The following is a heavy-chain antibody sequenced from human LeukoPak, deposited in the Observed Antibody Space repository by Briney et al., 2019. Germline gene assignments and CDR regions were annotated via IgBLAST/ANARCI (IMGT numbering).Heavy chain of an antibody. CDR2: IYSGGST. CDR3: AIGSDGYSSSSMDV. D-gene: IGHD6-13*01. CDR1: GFTVSSNY. Sequence: GGSLRLSCAASGFTVSSNYMSWVRQAPGKGLEWVSVIYSGGSTYYADSVKGRFTISRDNSKNTLYLQMNSLRAEDTAVYYCAIGSDGYSSSSMDVWGQGTTVTVSS. V-gene: IGHV3-53*01. J-gene: IGHJ6*02.